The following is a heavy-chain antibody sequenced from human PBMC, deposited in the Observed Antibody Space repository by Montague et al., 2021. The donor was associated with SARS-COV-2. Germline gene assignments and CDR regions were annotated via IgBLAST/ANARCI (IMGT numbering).Heavy chain of an antibody. CDR2: ISSSGSTI. D-gene: IGHD3-10*01. CDR1: GFTFSSYE. V-gene: IGHV3-48*03. Sequence: YLRLSCAASGFTFSSYEMNWVRQAPGKGLEWVSYISSSGSTIYYADSVKGRFTISRDNAKNSLYLQVNSLRAEDTAVYYCARDLPLIIMVRGVTFGYYGMDVWGQGTTVTVSS. J-gene: IGHJ6*02. CDR3: ARDLPLIIMVRGVTFGYYGMDV.